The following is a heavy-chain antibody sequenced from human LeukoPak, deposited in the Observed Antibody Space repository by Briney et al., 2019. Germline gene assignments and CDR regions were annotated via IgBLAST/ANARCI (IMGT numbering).Heavy chain of an antibody. V-gene: IGHV3-30-3*01. CDR2: ISYDGTNK. CDR3: AGGFVLGAAKNDFDY. CDR1: GFTFTNYA. Sequence: PGGSLRLSCAASGFTFTNYALHWVRQAPGKGLEWVAVISYDGTNKYYADSVKGRFTISRDNSKNTLSLQMNSLRAEDTALYYCAGGFVLGAAKNDFDYWVQGALVTVSS. D-gene: IGHD2-21*02. J-gene: IGHJ4*02.